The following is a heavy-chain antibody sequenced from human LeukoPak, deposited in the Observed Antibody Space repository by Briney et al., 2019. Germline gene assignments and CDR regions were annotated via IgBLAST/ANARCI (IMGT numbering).Heavy chain of an antibody. CDR2: IYYSGST. Sequence: SQTLSLTCTVSGGSISSGAYYWNWVRQHPGKGLEWIGYIYYSGSTYYNPSLKSRVTISVDTSKNQFSLKLSSVTAADTAVYYCARSGDFWSGYYLYYYYMDVWGKGTTVTVSS. CDR3: ARSGDFWSGYYLYYYYMDV. J-gene: IGHJ6*03. V-gene: IGHV4-31*03. CDR1: GGSISSGAYY. D-gene: IGHD3-3*01.